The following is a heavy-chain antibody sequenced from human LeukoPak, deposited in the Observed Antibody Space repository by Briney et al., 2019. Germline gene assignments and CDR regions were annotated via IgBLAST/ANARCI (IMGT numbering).Heavy chain of an antibody. J-gene: IGHJ3*02. Sequence: GASVKVSCKASGYTFTSYYMHWVRQAPGQGLEWMGIINPSGGSTSYAQKFQGRVTMTRDTSISTAYMELSRLRSDDTAVYYCASGIAARGAFDIWGQGTMVTVSS. CDR3: ASGIAARGAFDI. CDR2: INPSGGST. V-gene: IGHV1-46*01. CDR1: GYTFTSYY. D-gene: IGHD6-6*01.